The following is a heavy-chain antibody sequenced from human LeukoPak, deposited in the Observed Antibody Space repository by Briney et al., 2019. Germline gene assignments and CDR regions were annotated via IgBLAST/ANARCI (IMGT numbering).Heavy chain of an antibody. D-gene: IGHD3-10*01. CDR1: GGSINNYY. CDR3: ARSRFGELLEFDP. J-gene: IGHJ5*02. Sequence: SETLSLTCTVSGGSINNYYWSWIRQPPGLGLEWIGYIYHRGNSNYNPSLKSRVAMSADTSKNQFSLKLSSVTAADTAVYYCARSRFGELLEFDPWGQGTLVTVSS. CDR2: IYHRGNS. V-gene: IGHV4-59*12.